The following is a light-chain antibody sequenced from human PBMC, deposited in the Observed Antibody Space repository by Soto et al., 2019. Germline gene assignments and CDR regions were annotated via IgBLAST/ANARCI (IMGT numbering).Light chain of an antibody. CDR1: TSNIGSNY. V-gene: IGLV1-47*01. Sequence: QSVLAQPPSASGTPGQGVTISCSGSTSNIGSNYVYWYQQLPGTAPKLLIYRNNQRPSGVPDRFSGSKSGTSASLAISGLRSDDEADYFCATWDDSLNGSYVFGTGTKV. CDR2: RNN. CDR3: ATWDDSLNGSYV. J-gene: IGLJ1*01.